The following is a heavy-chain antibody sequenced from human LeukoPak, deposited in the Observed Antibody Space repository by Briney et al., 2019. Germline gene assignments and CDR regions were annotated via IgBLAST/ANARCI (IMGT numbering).Heavy chain of an antibody. D-gene: IGHD3-3*01. J-gene: IGHJ4*02. Sequence: GGSLRLSRAASGFTFSSYSMNWVRQAPGKGLEWVSSISRSSSYINYADSLKGRFTISRDNAKNSVFLQMNSLRAEDTAVYYCARVYQGVAIFDGIDYWGQGTLVTVSS. CDR1: GFTFSSYS. CDR3: ARVYQGVAIFDGIDY. V-gene: IGHV3-21*01. CDR2: ISRSSSYI.